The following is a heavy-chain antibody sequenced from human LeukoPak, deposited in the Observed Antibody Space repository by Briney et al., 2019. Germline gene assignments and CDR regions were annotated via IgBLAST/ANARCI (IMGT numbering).Heavy chain of an antibody. CDR2: ISGSGGST. CDR1: GFTFSSYA. J-gene: IGHJ4*02. Sequence: GRSLRLSCAASGFTFSSYAMSWVRQAPGKGLEWVSAISGSGGSTYYADSVKGRFTISRDNSKNTLYLQMNSLRAEDTAVYYCAKQTRPQLERRLGFDYWGQGTLVTVSS. CDR3: AKQTRPQLERRLGFDY. V-gene: IGHV3-23*01. D-gene: IGHD1-1*01.